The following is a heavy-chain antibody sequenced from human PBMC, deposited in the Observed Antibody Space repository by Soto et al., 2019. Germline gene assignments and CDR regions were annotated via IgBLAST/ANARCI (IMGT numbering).Heavy chain of an antibody. J-gene: IGHJ5*02. CDR1: GFTYSSYA. V-gene: IGHV3-23*01. CDR3: AKGRLAVAAPYTWFDP. Sequence: EVKLLESGGDLVQPGWSLRLSCVASGFTYSSYAMSWVRQAPGKGLEWVSTITGGADNTHYADSVKGRFTISRDNSRNTVSLQMNSLRVEDTAVYHCAKGRLAVAAPYTWFDPWGLGTLVTVSS. D-gene: IGHD6-19*01. CDR2: ITGGADNT.